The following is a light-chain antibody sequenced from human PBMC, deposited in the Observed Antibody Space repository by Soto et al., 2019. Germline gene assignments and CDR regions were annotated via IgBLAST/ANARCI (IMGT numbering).Light chain of an antibody. CDR3: QQNDNLPPT. Sequence: DIQMTQSQSSLSASVGDRVTITCQASQDISNYLNWYQQKPGKAPKLLIYDASNLETGVPSRFSGSGSGTDVTFTISSLQPEYIATYYCQQNDNLPPTCGQGTKLEIK. J-gene: IGKJ2*01. CDR1: QDISNY. V-gene: IGKV1-33*01. CDR2: DAS.